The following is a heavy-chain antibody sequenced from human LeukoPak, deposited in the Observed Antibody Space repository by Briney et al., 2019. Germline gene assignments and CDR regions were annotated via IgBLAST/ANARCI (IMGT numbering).Heavy chain of an antibody. V-gene: IGHV3-48*03. J-gene: IGHJ4*02. CDR2: ISTSGTTI. Sequence: GGSLRLSCAASGFAFSTYEMNWVRQAPGKGLEWVSYISTSGTTIYYADSVKGRFTISRDNANNSLYLQMNSLRAEDTAVYYCARAGYYFDYWGQGTLVTVS. CDR1: GFAFSTYE. CDR3: ARAGYYFDY.